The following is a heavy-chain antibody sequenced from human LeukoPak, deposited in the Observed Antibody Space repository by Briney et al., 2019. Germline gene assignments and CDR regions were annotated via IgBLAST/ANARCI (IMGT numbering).Heavy chain of an antibody. CDR1: GFTFGDHA. Sequence: PGGSLRLSCTGSGFTFGDHAMSWVRQAPGKGLEWVGFIRSKAYRGTTEYAASVKGRFTIPRDDSASIAYRQRNSLRTEDTAVYYCARGPIQLWIHNAMDVWGQGTTVTVSS. CDR3: ARGPIQLWIHNAMDV. CDR2: IRSKAYRGTT. V-gene: IGHV3-49*04. D-gene: IGHD5-18*01. J-gene: IGHJ6*02.